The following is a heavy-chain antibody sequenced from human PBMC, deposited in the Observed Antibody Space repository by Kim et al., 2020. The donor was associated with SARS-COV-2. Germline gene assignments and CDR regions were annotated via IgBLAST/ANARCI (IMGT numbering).Heavy chain of an antibody. J-gene: IGHJ4*02. Sequence: GGSLRLSCAASGFTFSSYAMSWVRQAPGKGLEWVSAISGSGGSTYYADSVKGRFTISRDNSKNTLYLQMNSLRAEDTAVYYCAKGSPHTMIVVVITPLDYWGQGTLVTVSS. CDR2: ISGSGGST. CDR3: AKGSPHTMIVVVITPLDY. CDR1: GFTFSSYA. V-gene: IGHV3-23*01. D-gene: IGHD3-22*01.